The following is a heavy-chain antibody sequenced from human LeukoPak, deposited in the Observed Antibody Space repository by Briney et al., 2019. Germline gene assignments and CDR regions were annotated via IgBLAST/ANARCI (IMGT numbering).Heavy chain of an antibody. CDR1: GFTFSDYY. V-gene: IGHV3-11*04. J-gene: IGHJ4*02. CDR2: ISSSSSTI. Sequence: GGPLRLSCAASGFTFSDYYMSWIRQAPGKGLEWVSYISSSSSTIYYADSVKGRFTISRDNAKNSLYLQMNSLRAEDTAVYYCARDRYSYGFDYWGQGTLVTVSS. D-gene: IGHD5-18*01. CDR3: ARDRYSYGFDY.